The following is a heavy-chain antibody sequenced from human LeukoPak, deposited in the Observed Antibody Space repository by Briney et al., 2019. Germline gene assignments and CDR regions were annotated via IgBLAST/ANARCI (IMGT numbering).Heavy chain of an antibody. CDR3: ARVSLDIVVVPAAQLADY. Sequence: PGGSLRLSCAASGFTFSSYWMSWVRQAPGKGLEWVANIKQDGSEKYYVDSVKGRFTISRDNAKNSLYLQMNSLRAEDTAAYYCARVSLDIVVVPAAQLADYWGQGTLVTVSS. J-gene: IGHJ4*02. CDR1: GFTFSSYW. V-gene: IGHV3-7*01. D-gene: IGHD2-2*01. CDR2: IKQDGSEK.